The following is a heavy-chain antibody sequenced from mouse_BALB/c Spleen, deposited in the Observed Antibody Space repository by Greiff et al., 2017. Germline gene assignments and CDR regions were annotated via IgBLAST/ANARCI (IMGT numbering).Heavy chain of an antibody. Sequence: DVMLVESGGGLVQPKGSLKLSCAASGFTFNTYAMNWVRQAPGKGLEWVARIRSKSNNYATYYADSVKDRFTISRDDSQSMLYLQMNNLKTEDTAMYYCSTVPYYYAMDYWGQGTSVTVSS. J-gene: IGHJ4*01. CDR2: IRSKSNNYAT. CDR1: GFTFNTYA. CDR3: STVPYYYAMDY. D-gene: IGHD1-1*01. V-gene: IGHV10-1*02.